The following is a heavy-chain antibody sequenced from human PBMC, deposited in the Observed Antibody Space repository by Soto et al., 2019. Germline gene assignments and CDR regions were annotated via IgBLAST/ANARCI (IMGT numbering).Heavy chain of an antibody. D-gene: IGHD3-3*01. CDR3: AKDGRVFGVVIINH. J-gene: IGHJ5*02. CDR1: GFTFSSYG. V-gene: IGHV3-30*18. Sequence: QVQLVESGGGVVQPGRSLRLSCAASGFTFSSYGMHWVRQAPGKGLEWVAVISYDGSNKYYADSVKGRLTISRDNSKNTLYLQMNSLRAEDTAVYYCAKDGRVFGVVIINHWGQGTLVTVSS. CDR2: ISYDGSNK.